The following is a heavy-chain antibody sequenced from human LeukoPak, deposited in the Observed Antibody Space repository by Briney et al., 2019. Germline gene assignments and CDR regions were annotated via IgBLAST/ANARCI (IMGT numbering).Heavy chain of an antibody. CDR1: GFTFGDYA. V-gene: IGHV3-21*01. D-gene: IGHD3-9*01. Sequence: GGSLRLSCTTSGFTFGDYAMSWFRQAPGKGLEWVSSISSSSSYIYYADSVKGRFTISRDNAKNSLYLQMNSLRAEDTAVYYCARGYDILTGYYVLNSWGQGTLVTVSS. J-gene: IGHJ5*02. CDR3: ARGYDILTGYYVLNS. CDR2: ISSSSSYI.